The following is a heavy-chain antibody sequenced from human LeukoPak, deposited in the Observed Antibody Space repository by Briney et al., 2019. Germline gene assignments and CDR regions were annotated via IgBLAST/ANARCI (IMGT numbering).Heavy chain of an antibody. CDR1: GFTLSPDT. Sequence: GGSLRLSCAASGFTLSPDTMHWVRQAPGKGLESVSAISSNGGTTFYANSVKGRFTISRDNSKNTLYLQMGSLRAEDMAVYYCARPYGSGWYFAFDIWGQGTMVTVSS. CDR2: ISSNGGTT. J-gene: IGHJ3*02. CDR3: ARPYGSGWYFAFDI. V-gene: IGHV3-64*01. D-gene: IGHD6-19*01.